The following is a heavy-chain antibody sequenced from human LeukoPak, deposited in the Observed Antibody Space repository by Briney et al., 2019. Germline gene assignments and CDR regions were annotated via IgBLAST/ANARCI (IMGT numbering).Heavy chain of an antibody. CDR3: GRAPRGYYYYMDV. Sequence: PSETLSLTCAVYGGSFSGYYWSWIRQPPGKGLEWIGEINHSGITNYNPSLKSRVTISVDTSKNQFSLKLSSVTAADTAVYYCGRAPRGYYYYMDVWGKGTTVTVSS. CDR2: INHSGIT. V-gene: IGHV4-34*01. J-gene: IGHJ6*03. CDR1: GGSFSGYY. D-gene: IGHD3-10*01.